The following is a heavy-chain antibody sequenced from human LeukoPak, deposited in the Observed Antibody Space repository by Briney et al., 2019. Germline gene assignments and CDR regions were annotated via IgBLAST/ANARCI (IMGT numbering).Heavy chain of an antibody. CDR1: GFTFSTYV. CDR3: AKSDLPVAAPGY. D-gene: IGHD6-19*01. V-gene: IGHV3-23*01. CDR2: ISGSGDNT. Sequence: GGSLRLSSAASGFTFSTYVMSWVRQAPGKGLEWVSGISGSGDNTYYADSVKGRFTISRDNSKNTLHLQMNSLRAEDTAVYYCAKSDLPVAAPGYWGQGTLVTVSS. J-gene: IGHJ4*02.